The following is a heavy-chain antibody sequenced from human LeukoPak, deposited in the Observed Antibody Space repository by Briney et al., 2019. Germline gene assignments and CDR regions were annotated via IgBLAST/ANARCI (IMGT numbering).Heavy chain of an antibody. CDR3: AREAVRSSYYYAMDV. CDR2: ISSTGGTI. V-gene: IGHV3-48*04. CDR1: GFTFSTNS. Sequence: GSLRLSCAASGFTFSTNSMNWVRQAPGKGLEWVSYISSTGGTIYYADSMKGRFTISRDNAKNSLYLQMNSLRVEDTAVYYCAREAVRSSYYYAMDVWGQGTTVTVSS. D-gene: IGHD3-10*01. J-gene: IGHJ6*02.